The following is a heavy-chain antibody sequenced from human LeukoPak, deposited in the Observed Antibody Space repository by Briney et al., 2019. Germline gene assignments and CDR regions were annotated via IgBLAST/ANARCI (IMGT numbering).Heavy chain of an antibody. Sequence: GGSLRLSRAASGFTFSSYWMYWVRQAPGKGLVWVSHINDDGSSISYADSVKGRFTISRDNAKNTLYLQMNSLRAEDTAVYYCARLGLTAGGDYWGQGTLVTVSS. CDR2: INDDGSSI. CDR1: GFTFSSYW. CDR3: ARLGLTAGGDY. D-gene: IGHD6-13*01. V-gene: IGHV3-74*01. J-gene: IGHJ4*02.